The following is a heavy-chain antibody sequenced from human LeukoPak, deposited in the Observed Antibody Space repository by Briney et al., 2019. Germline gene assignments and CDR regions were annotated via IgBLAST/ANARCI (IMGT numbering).Heavy chain of an antibody. CDR1: GGTFSSYA. Sequence: APVKVSCKAPGGTFSSYAITWVRQAPGHGLEWMGGIIPIFGTANYAQKFQGRVTITADESTSTAYMELSSLRSEDTAVYYCARSEQWLVIHLDYWGQGTLVTVSS. CDR3: ARSEQWLVIHLDY. CDR2: IIPIFGTA. J-gene: IGHJ4*02. V-gene: IGHV1-69*13. D-gene: IGHD6-19*01.